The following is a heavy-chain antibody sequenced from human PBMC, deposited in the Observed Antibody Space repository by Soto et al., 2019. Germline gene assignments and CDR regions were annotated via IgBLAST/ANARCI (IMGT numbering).Heavy chain of an antibody. D-gene: IGHD4-17*01. CDR2: IYDSGFT. Sequence: QLQLQESGSGLVKPSQTLSLTCAVSGGSISSGGYSWSWIRQPPGKGLEWIGYIYDSGFTYYNPSLKSRVTISVDRSKNQFSLKLSSVTAADTAVYYCAGAHYGDFGYGMDVWGQGTTVTVSS. V-gene: IGHV4-30-2*01. CDR1: GGSISSGGYS. CDR3: AGAHYGDFGYGMDV. J-gene: IGHJ6*02.